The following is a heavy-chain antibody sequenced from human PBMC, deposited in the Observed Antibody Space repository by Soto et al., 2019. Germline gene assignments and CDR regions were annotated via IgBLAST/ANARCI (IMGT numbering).Heavy chain of an antibody. CDR2: IFSSGST. V-gene: IGHV4-4*07. J-gene: IGHJ4*02. Sequence: SETLSLTCTVSHGSISSYFWSLIRQPAGKGLEWIGRIFSSGSTDYNRSVKGRVTMSVYTSNNHFSLKLSSVTAADTAVYYCARELGSGYDPPSFAYWGQGTLVTVSS. D-gene: IGHD3-22*01. CDR1: HGSISSYF. CDR3: ARELGSGYDPPSFAY.